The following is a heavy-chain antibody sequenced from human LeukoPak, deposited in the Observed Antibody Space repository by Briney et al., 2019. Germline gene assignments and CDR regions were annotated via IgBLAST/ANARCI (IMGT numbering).Heavy chain of an antibody. D-gene: IGHD1-26*01. V-gene: IGHV3-15*01. CDR1: GFTFSSAW. CDR2: IKQISNGGTT. J-gene: IGHJ4*02. CDR3: ATGFSATSHDGY. Sequence: GGSLRLSCAASGFTFSSAWLTWVRQTPGKGLEWVGRIKQISNGGTTDYAAPVKDRFTISRDDSINTLYLQMNSLKTEDTAVYYCATGFSATSHDGYWGQGTLVTVSS.